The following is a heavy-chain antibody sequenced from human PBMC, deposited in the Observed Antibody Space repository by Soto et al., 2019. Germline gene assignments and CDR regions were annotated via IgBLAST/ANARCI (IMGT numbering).Heavy chain of an antibody. CDR1: GFTFSSYA. CDR2: ISGSGGST. Sequence: EVQLLESGGGLVQPGGSLRLSCAASGFTFSSYAMSWVRQAPGKGLEWVSAISGSGGSTYYADSVKGRFTISRDNSKNTLYLKMTRLRAEDTAVYYCAKDPAVVEDSGGYQHFDYWGQGTLVTVSS. J-gene: IGHJ4*02. D-gene: IGHD3-22*01. CDR3: AKDPAVVEDSGGYQHFDY. V-gene: IGHV3-23*01.